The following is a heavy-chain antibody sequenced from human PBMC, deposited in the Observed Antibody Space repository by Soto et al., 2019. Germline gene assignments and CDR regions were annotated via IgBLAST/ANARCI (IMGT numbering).Heavy chain of an antibody. D-gene: IGHD4-17*01. CDR3: ARGPYGDYGDYYYGMDV. CDR2: IIPIFGTA. J-gene: IGHJ6*02. V-gene: IGHV1-69*01. Sequence: VQLVQSGAEVKKPGSSVKVSCKASGGTFSSYAISWVRQAPGQGLEWMGGIIPIFGTANYAQKFQGRVTITADESTSTAYMELSSLRSEDTAVYYCARGPYGDYGDYYYGMDVWGQGTTVTVSS. CDR1: GGTFSSYA.